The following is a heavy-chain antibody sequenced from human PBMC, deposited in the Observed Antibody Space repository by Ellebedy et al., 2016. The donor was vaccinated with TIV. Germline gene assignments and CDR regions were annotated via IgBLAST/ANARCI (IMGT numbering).Heavy chain of an antibody. Sequence: ASVKVSXXAFGYTFSKCDVNWVRQAPGQGLEWMGCISADNGNTNYAQKFQGRVTMTTDSSTTTTYMELRSLRSDDTAVYFCASSLEAWYGDWGQGTLVTVSS. J-gene: IGHJ4*02. D-gene: IGHD2-15*01. CDR3: ASSLEAWYGD. CDR1: GYTFSKCD. V-gene: IGHV1-18*01. CDR2: ISADNGNT.